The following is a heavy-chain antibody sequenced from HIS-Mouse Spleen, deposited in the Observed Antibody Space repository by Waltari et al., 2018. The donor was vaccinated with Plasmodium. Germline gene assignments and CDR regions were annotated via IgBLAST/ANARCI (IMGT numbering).Heavy chain of an antibody. J-gene: IGHJ3*02. CDR3: AKLCYYGSGSYYHDAFDI. Sequence: QVQLVESGGGVVQPGRSLRLSCAASGFTFSSYGMHWVRQAPGKGLDWWEGIWYDGSNKYYAESVKGRFTIARDNSKNTLYLQMNSLRAEDTAVYYCAKLCYYGSGSYYHDAFDIWGQGTMVTVSS. V-gene: IGHV3-33*06. CDR1: GFTFSSYG. CDR2: IWYDGSNK. D-gene: IGHD3-10*01.